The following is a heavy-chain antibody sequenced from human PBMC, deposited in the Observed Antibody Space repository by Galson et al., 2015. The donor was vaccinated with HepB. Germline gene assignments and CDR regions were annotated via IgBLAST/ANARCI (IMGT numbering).Heavy chain of an antibody. Sequence: SLRLSCAASGFTFSNAWMSWVRQAPGKGLEWVGRIKSKTDGGTTDYAAPVKGRFTISRDDSKNTLYLQMNSLKTEDTAVYYCTTAPLEYYDILTAVLSPDYWGQGTLVTVSS. CDR3: TTAPLEYYDILTAVLSPDY. D-gene: IGHD3-9*01. CDR2: IKSKTDGGTT. J-gene: IGHJ4*02. CDR1: GFTFSNAW. V-gene: IGHV3-15*01.